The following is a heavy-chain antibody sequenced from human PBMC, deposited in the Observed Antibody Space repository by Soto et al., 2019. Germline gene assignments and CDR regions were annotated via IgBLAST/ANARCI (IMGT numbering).Heavy chain of an antibody. V-gene: IGHV3-21*01. Sequence: PGGSLRLSCAASGFIFTGYNMNWVRQAPGKGLEWVSSISSGSSYIYYADSVKGRFTISGDNAKNSLYLQMNTLRAEDTALYYRARRRAAAGTLTFDYWGQGTRVTVSS. CDR3: ARRRAAAGTLTFDY. D-gene: IGHD6-13*01. J-gene: IGHJ4*02. CDR1: GFIFTGYN. CDR2: ISSGSSYI.